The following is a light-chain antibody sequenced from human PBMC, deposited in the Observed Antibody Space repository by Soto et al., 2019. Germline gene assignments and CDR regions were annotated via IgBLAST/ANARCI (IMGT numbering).Light chain of an antibody. Sequence: IVMTQSPATLSVSPGEGVTLSCRASQSVSSSFLAWYQQKPGQAPRLLIYGASSRATGIPDRLSGSGSGTDFTLTISRLEPEDFAVYYCQQYRSSPITFGQGTRLEIK. CDR1: QSVSSSF. CDR2: GAS. CDR3: QQYRSSPIT. J-gene: IGKJ5*01. V-gene: IGKV3-20*01.